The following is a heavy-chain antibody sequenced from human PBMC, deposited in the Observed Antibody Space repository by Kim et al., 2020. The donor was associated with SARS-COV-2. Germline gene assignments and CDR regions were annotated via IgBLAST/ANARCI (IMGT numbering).Heavy chain of an antibody. CDR1: GGTFSSYA. CDR3: ARGYCSSTSCYKYYYYGMDV. J-gene: IGHJ6*02. Sequence: SVKVSCKASGGTFSSYAISWVRQAPGQGLEWMGGIIPIFGTANYAQKFQGRVTITADESTSTAYMELSSLRSEDTAVYYCARGYCSSTSCYKYYYYGMDVWGQGTTVTVSS. V-gene: IGHV1-69*13. CDR2: IIPIFGTA. D-gene: IGHD2-2*02.